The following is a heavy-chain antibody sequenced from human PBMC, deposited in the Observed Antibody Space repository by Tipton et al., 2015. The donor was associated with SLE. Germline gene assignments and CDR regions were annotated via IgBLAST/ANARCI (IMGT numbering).Heavy chain of an antibody. J-gene: IGHJ4*02. CDR2: IYSGGRT. CDR3: ARLYSGLDY. V-gene: IGHV4-59*11. Sequence: TLSLTCTVSGGAISGHYWSWIRQPPGKGLEWNGYIYSGGRTNYNPSLKSRVTISVDTSKNQFSLKVSSVTAADTAVYYCARLYSGLDYWGQGTLVTVSS. CDR1: GGAISGHY. D-gene: IGHD1-26*01.